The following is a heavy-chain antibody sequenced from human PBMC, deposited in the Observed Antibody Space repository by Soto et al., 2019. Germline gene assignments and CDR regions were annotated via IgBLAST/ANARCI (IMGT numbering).Heavy chain of an antibody. CDR1: GFTFSSYW. D-gene: IGHD3-22*01. CDR2: INSDGTST. CDR3: ARDEVVSYYDSSGYRRLGGSYYYYGMDV. Sequence: GESLKISCAASGFTFSSYWMHWVRQAPGKGLVWVSRINSDGTSTSYADSVKGRFTISRDNAKNTLDLQMNSLSAEDTAVYYCARDEVVSYYDSSGYRRLGGSYYYYGMDVWGQGTTVTVSS. J-gene: IGHJ6*02. V-gene: IGHV3-74*01.